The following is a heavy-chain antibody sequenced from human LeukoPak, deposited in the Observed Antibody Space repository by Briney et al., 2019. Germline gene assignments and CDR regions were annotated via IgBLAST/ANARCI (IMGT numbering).Heavy chain of an antibody. Sequence: SETLSLTCAVYGGSFSGYYWSWIRQPPGKGLEWIGEINHSGSTNYNPSLKSRVTILVDTSKNQFSLNLRSVTAADTAVYYCARDFEIGPDYSDTSGFDYWGQGTLVTVSS. CDR2: INHSGST. J-gene: IGHJ4*02. D-gene: IGHD3-22*01. CDR3: ARDFEIGPDYSDTSGFDY. CDR1: GGSFSGYY. V-gene: IGHV4-34*01.